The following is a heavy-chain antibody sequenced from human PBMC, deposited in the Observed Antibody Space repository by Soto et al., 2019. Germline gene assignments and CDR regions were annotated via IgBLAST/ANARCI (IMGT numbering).Heavy chain of an antibody. CDR2: INPSGGNT. CDR1: GYTFTSYY. J-gene: IGHJ5*02. Sequence: GASVKVSCKASGYTFTSYYMHWVRQAPGQGLEWMGIINPSGGNTNYAQKLQGRVTMTTDTSTSTAYMELRSLRSDDTAVYYCARDLPYYYDSSVQANWFDPWGQGTLVTVSS. D-gene: IGHD3-22*01. CDR3: ARDLPYYYDSSVQANWFDP. V-gene: IGHV1-46*01.